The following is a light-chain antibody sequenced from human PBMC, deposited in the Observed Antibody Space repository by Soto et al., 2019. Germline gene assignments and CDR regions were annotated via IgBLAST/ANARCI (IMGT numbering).Light chain of an antibody. CDR2: GAS. Sequence: DIQMTQSPSFLCASVGDRVTFTCRASQSIITWLPWYQLKPGKAPKLLIYGASNLGSGVPSRFSGSGSGTEFTLTISGLEPEDFATCYCQQYDSNSYTFGQGTNLEIK. J-gene: IGKJ2*01. CDR3: QQYDSNSYT. V-gene: IGKV1-5*01. CDR1: QSIITW.